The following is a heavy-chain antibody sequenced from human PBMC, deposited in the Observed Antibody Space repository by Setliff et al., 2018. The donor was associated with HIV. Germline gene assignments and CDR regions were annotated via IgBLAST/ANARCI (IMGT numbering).Heavy chain of an antibody. J-gene: IGHJ4*02. CDR1: GYTFTDYX. CDR2: INPNSGGT. D-gene: IGHD3-16*01. V-gene: IGHV1-2*06. CDR3: SRETISDGFAY. Sequence: ASVKVXCKASGYTFTDYXMXXVRQAPGQGLEWMGRINPNSGGTSYAQKFQGRVTMTSDTSISTAYMELNRLRHDDTAMYXCSRETISDGFAYWGQGALVTVSS.